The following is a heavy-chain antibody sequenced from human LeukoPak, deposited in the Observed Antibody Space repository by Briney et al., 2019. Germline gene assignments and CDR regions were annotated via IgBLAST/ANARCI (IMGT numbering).Heavy chain of an antibody. D-gene: IGHD6-13*01. CDR3: ARHLYSSSMYGWFGP. J-gene: IGHJ5*02. V-gene: IGHV4-39*01. Sequence: PSETLSLTCTVSGGSISSSSYYWGWIRQPPGKGLEWIGSIYYSGSTYYNPSLKSRVTISVDTSKNQFSLKLSSVTAADTAVYYCARHLYSSSMYGWFGPWGQGTLVTVSS. CDR1: GGSISSSSYY. CDR2: IYYSGST.